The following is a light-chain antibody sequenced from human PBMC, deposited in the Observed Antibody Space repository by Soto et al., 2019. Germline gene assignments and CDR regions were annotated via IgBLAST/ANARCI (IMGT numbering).Light chain of an antibody. V-gene: IGKV1-5*03. CDR2: KES. CDR1: QSISSW. Sequence: DLQMTQSPSTLSSSLGDSVTITCRASQSISSWLAWYQQKTGKAPKLLIYKESTLKSGVPSRLSGSGSGTELNLTINRLQADDFATYYCQKYHIYSWTCGQGTKVDIK. CDR3: QKYHIYSWT. J-gene: IGKJ1*01.